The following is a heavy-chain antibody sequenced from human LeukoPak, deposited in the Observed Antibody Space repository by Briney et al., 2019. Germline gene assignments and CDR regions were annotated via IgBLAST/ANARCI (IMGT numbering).Heavy chain of an antibody. CDR2: ISSSGSTI. CDR3: ATKGGDFWSGYPFYYYYMDV. J-gene: IGHJ6*03. V-gene: IGHV3-11*01. D-gene: IGHD3-3*01. CDR1: GFTFSDYY. Sequence: GGSLRLSCAASGFTFSDYYMSWIRQAPGKGLEWVSYISSSGSTIYYADSVKGRFTISRDNAKNSLYLQMNSLRAEDTAVYYCATKGGDFWSGYPFYYYYMDVWGKGPRSPSP.